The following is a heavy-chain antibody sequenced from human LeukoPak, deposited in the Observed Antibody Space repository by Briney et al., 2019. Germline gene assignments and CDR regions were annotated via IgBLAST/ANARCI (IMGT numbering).Heavy chain of an antibody. CDR3: ASSIMGATSFDY. Sequence: SETLSLTCTVSNDSVSSGSHYWNWIRQPAGEGLQWIGRIIPSGNTNYNPSLKIRATISVDTSKNQFSLNLRSVTAADTAVYYCASSIMGATSFDYWGQGTLVTVSS. J-gene: IGHJ4*02. V-gene: IGHV4-61*02. D-gene: IGHD1-26*01. CDR2: IIPSGNT. CDR1: NDSVSSGSHY.